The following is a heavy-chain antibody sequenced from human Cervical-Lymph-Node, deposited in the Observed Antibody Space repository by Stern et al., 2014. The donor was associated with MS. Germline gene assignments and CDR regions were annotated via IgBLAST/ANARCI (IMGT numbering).Heavy chain of an antibody. Sequence: QVQLVQSGTEVKKPGASVKVSCKASGYTFINYGISWVRQAPGQGLEWMGWINPYNGVANYAPKFRGRVTMTADSPTGTAYMELRSLRSDDTAVYYCARDGDHYTNYAHENWGQGTLVIVSS. CDR1: GYTFINYG. J-gene: IGHJ4*02. D-gene: IGHD4-11*01. CDR3: ARDGDHYTNYAHEN. CDR2: INPYNGVA. V-gene: IGHV1-18*04.